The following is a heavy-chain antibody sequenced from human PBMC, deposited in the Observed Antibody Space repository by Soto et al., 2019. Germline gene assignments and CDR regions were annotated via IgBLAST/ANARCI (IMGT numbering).Heavy chain of an antibody. Sequence: ASVKVSCKASGYTFTRYDINCVSLATGQGLEWMGWMNPNSGNTGYAQKFQGRVTMTRNTSISTAYMELSSLRSEDTAVYYCARVRTYYDFWSGVWQFDYWGQGTLVTVSS. D-gene: IGHD3-3*01. CDR3: ARVRTYYDFWSGVWQFDY. CDR2: MNPNSGNT. CDR1: GYTFTRYD. J-gene: IGHJ4*02. V-gene: IGHV1-8*01.